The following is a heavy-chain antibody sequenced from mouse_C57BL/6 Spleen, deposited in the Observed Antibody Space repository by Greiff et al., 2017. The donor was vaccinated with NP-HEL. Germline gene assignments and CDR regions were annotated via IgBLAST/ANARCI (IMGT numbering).Heavy chain of an antibody. CDR1: GFNIKDDY. J-gene: IGHJ1*03. V-gene: IGHV14-4*01. D-gene: IGHD1-1*01. Sequence: EVQLQESGAELVRPGASVKLSCTASGFNIKDDYMHWVKQRPEQGLEWIGWIDPENGDTEYASKFQGKATITADTSSNTAYLQLSSLTSEDTAVYYCTTLLLLRLRYPDVWGTGTTVTVSS. CDR2: IDPENGDT. CDR3: TTLLLLRLRYPDV.